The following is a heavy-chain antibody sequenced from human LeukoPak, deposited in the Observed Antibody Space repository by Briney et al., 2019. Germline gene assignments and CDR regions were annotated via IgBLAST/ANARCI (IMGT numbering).Heavy chain of an antibody. J-gene: IGHJ1*01. CDR3: AKKVVVGATSPYSDFQD. Sequence: GGSLRLSCVASGFTFSSFAMAWVRQAPGKGLEWVSAISGSGVTTHYAGSVKGRFSISRDNSKNTLYLQMNSLRAEDTALYYCAKKVVVGATSPYSDFQDWGQGTLVTVSS. V-gene: IGHV3-23*01. CDR2: ISGSGVTT. D-gene: IGHD1-26*01. CDR1: GFTFSSFA.